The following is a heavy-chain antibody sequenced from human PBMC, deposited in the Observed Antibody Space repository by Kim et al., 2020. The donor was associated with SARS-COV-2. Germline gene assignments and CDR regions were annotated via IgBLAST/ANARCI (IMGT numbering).Heavy chain of an antibody. Sequence: GESLKISCEGSGFTFSTSWIGWVRQVPGKGLEWMGSIFPGDSDITYSPSFEGQVTLSADTSINSAYLQWTSLKASDTAIYYCARRQSPHWLGRGTKWYFDLWGRGTPVTVSS. CDR3: ARRQSPHWLGRGTKWYFDL. CDR1: GFTFSTSW. J-gene: IGHJ2*01. CDR2: IFPGDSDI. D-gene: IGHD3-10*01. V-gene: IGHV5-51*01.